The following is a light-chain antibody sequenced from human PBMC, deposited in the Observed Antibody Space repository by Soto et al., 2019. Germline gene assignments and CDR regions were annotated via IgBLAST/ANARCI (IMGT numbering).Light chain of an antibody. Sequence: QPVLTQPPSASGTPGQRVTISCSGSSSNIGSNYVFWYQHLPGTAPKLLIYRNNQRPSGVTDRFSGSKSGTSASLAISGLRSEDETYYYCAAWDDSLSGVVFGGGTKLTVL. CDR3: AAWDDSLSGVV. CDR2: RNN. J-gene: IGLJ2*01. V-gene: IGLV1-47*01. CDR1: SSNIGSNY.